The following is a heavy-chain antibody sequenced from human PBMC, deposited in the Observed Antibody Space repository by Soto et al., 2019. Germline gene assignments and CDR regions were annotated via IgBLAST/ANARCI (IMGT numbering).Heavy chain of an antibody. Sequence: QVQLMQSGAEMKKPGASVKLACKTSGINYNTYAIHWVRQAPGQGLEWMGWINAGNGDTRYSQNFQGRVTLTRDTSASTVYMDLDSLKSEDTGVYYCARAISGYVTWGQGTLVTVSS. D-gene: IGHD5-12*01. CDR2: INAGNGDT. CDR1: GINYNTYA. J-gene: IGHJ4*02. V-gene: IGHV1-3*01. CDR3: ARAISGYVT.